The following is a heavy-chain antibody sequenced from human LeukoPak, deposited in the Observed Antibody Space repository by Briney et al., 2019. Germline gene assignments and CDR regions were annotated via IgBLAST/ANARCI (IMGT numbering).Heavy chain of an antibody. CDR2: INPNSGGT. V-gene: IGHV1-2*02. CDR3: ERDKEYYYDSSGYPNRIFDP. D-gene: IGHD3-22*01. CDR1: VYTFTAYY. Sequence: GASVKVSCKACVYTFTAYYMHWVRQAAGQGREGMGWINPNSGGTNYAQKLQGRVTMTRDTSISTAYMELSRLRSDDTAVYYCERDKEYYYDSSGYPNRIFDPWGQGTLVTVSS. J-gene: IGHJ5*02.